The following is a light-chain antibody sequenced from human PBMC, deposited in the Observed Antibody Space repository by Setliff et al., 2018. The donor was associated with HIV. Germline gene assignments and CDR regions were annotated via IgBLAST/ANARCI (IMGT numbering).Light chain of an antibody. CDR3: QSYDSRLSGYV. CDR1: SSNIGAGYD. J-gene: IGLJ1*01. V-gene: IGLV1-40*01. Sequence: QSALTQPPSLSGAPGQRVTISCTGSSSNIGAGYDVHWYKQLPGTAPKLLIYGYNNRPSGVPDRFSGSKSGTSASLAITGLQAEDEADYYCQSYDSRLSGYVFGTGTKSPS. CDR2: GYN.